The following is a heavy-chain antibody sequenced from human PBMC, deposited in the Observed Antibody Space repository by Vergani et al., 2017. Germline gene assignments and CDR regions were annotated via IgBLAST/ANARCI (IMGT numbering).Heavy chain of an antibody. D-gene: IGHD3-22*01. Sequence: EVQLVESGGGLVKPGGSLRLSCAASGFTFSSYSMNWVRQAPGKGLEWVGRIKSKTDGGTTDYAAPVKGRFTISRDDSKNTRYLQMNSLKTEDTAVYYCTTYYDSSGYPFDYWGQGTLVTVSS. V-gene: IGHV3-15*01. CDR2: IKSKTDGGTT. J-gene: IGHJ4*02. CDR1: GFTFSSYS. CDR3: TTYYDSSGYPFDY.